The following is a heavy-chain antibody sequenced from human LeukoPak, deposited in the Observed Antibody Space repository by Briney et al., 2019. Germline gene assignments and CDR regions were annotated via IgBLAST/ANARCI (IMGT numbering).Heavy chain of an antibody. CDR1: GFTFSNYG. CDR2: ISGSGIST. D-gene: IGHD2-21*02. J-gene: IGHJ4*02. Sequence: GGSLRLSCAASGFTFSNYGMNWVRQAPGKGLEWVSAISGSGISTYYADSAKGLFTISRDNSKNTLYLQMNSLRAEDTALYYCAKGSMTYGFDYWGQGTLVTASS. CDR3: AKGSMTYGFDY. V-gene: IGHV3-23*01.